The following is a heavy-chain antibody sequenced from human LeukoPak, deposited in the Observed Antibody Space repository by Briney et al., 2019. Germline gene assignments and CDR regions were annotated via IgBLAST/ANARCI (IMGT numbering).Heavy chain of an antibody. V-gene: IGHV3-30*04. Sequence: GSLRLSCAASGFTFSSYAMHWVRQAPGKGLEWVAVISYDGSNKYYADSVKGRFTISRDNSKNTLYLQMNSLRAEDTAVYYCARNQPSDYWGQGTLVTVSS. CDR1: GFTFSSYA. CDR2: ISYDGSNK. J-gene: IGHJ4*02. CDR3: ARNQPSDY.